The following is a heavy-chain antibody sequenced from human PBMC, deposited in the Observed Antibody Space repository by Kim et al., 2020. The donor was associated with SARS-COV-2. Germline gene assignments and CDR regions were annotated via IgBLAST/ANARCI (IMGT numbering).Heavy chain of an antibody. CDR1: GFIFGEFA. Sequence: GGSLRLSCTGSGFIFGEFAMHWVRQAPGKGLEWVSGISWNSENIDYADSVKGRFTISRDNAKNSLYLQLHSLRGDDTAFYYCAKGGGTGPTFPFAPWGQGTLVTVSS. J-gene: IGHJ5*02. D-gene: IGHD1-7*01. CDR2: ISWNSENI. CDR3: AKGGGTGPTFPFAP. V-gene: IGHV3-9*01.